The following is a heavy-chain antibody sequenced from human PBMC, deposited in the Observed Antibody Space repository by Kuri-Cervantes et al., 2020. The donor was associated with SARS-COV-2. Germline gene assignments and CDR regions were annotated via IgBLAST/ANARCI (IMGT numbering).Heavy chain of an antibody. Sequence: GGSLRLSCAASGFTFSDCSMHWVRQAPGKGLEWVAVMSYDGSNIYYAGSVKGRFTISRDNSKNTLYLQMNSLRAEDTAIYYCATLFDSSGFMFDYWGQGTRVTCSS. CDR1: GFTFSDCS. D-gene: IGHD3-22*01. V-gene: IGHV3-30*04. CDR3: ATLFDSSGFMFDY. CDR2: MSYDGSNI. J-gene: IGHJ4*02.